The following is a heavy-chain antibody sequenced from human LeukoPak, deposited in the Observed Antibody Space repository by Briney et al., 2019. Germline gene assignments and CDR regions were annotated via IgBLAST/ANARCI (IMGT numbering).Heavy chain of an antibody. CDR1: GFTFSSYE. D-gene: IGHD6-19*01. CDR2: ISSSGSTI. J-gene: IGHJ6*02. V-gene: IGHV3-48*03. CDR3: ARGIAVAGRDYYYGMDV. Sequence: GWSLRLSCAASGFTFSSYEMNWVRQAPGKGLEWVSYISSSGSTIYYADSVKGRFTISRDNAKNSLYLQMNSLRAEDTAVYYCARGIAVAGRDYYYGMDVWGQGTTVTVSS.